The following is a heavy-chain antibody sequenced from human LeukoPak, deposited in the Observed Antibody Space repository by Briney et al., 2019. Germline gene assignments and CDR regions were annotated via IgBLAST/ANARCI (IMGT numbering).Heavy chain of an antibody. V-gene: IGHV3-21*01. CDR2: ISSSSSYI. CDR3: ARAFYGGKNYFDY. D-gene: IGHD4-23*01. CDR1: GFTFISYS. J-gene: IGHJ4*02. Sequence: GGSLRLSCAASGFTFISYSMNWVRQAPGKGLEWVSSISSSSSYIYYADSVEGRFTISIDNAKNSLYLQMNSLRAEDTAVYYCARAFYGGKNYFDYWGQGTLVTVSS.